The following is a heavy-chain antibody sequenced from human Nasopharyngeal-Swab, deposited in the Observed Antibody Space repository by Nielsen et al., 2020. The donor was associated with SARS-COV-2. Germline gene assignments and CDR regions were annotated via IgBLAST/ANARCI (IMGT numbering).Heavy chain of an antibody. CDR3: ARRAARDGYNYEVDP. CDR2: VYPGNSEV. J-gene: IGHJ5*02. D-gene: IGHD5-24*01. V-gene: IGHV5-51*01. CDR1: GYSFVNYW. Sequence: GGSLRLSCMASGYSFVNYWIGWVRQKPGKGLEWMGMVYPGNSEVAYSPSFQGQVTISADRSINTAYLQWRSLRASDTAMYFCARRAARDGYNYEVDPWGQGTLVTVSS.